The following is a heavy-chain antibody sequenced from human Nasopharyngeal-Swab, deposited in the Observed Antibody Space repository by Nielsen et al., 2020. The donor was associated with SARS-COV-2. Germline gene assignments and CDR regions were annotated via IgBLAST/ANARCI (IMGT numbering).Heavy chain of an antibody. J-gene: IGHJ6*03. CDR2: IIPIFGTA. V-gene: IGHV1-69*13. CDR1: GGTFSSYA. Sequence: SVKVSCKASGGTFSSYAISWVRQAPGQGLEWMGGIIPIFGTANYAQKFQGRVTITADESTSTAYMELSSLRSEDTAVYYCARGKVKYSSSSGGYYYYYMDVWGKGTTVTVSS. D-gene: IGHD6-6*01. CDR3: ARGKVKYSSSSGGYYYYYMDV.